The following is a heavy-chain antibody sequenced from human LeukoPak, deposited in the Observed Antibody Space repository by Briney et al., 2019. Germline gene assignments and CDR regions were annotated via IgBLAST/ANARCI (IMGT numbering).Heavy chain of an antibody. J-gene: IGHJ4*02. CDR3: ARVGSSGWYVHPTLDY. CDR2: MNPSNGDT. D-gene: IGHD6-19*01. Sequence: ASVKVSCKASGYTFSGYYIHWVRQAPGQGLEWMAWMNPSNGDTNYAQKFQGRVTMTRDTSISTAYMELTRLISDDTAVYYCARVGSSGWYVHPTLDYWGQGTLVTVSS. CDR1: GYTFSGYY. V-gene: IGHV1-2*02.